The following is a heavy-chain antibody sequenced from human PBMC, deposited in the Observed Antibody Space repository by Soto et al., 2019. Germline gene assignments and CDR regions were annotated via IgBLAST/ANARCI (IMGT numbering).Heavy chain of an antibody. CDR1: GGSISRYY. CDR2: IYYSGST. CDR3: ARMNDYGDLFDY. D-gene: IGHD4-17*01. J-gene: IGHJ4*02. Sequence: ASVTLSLTCTVSGGSISRYYWSWIRQPPGKGLEWIGYIYYSGSTNYNPSLKSRVTISVDTSKNQFSLKLSSVTAADTAVYYCARMNDYGDLFDYWGQGTLVTVSS. V-gene: IGHV4-59*08.